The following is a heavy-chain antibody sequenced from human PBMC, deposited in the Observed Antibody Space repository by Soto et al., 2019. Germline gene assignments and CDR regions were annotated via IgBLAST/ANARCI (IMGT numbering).Heavy chain of an antibody. V-gene: IGHV1-2*02. CDR2: INPDSGAT. J-gene: IGHJ4*02. Sequence: HEHLVQSGAEVKRPGASLKVSCKASGYSFTGYYIHWVRQAPGQGLEWMGWINPDSGATNYAQNFQGRVTLTSDTSISTASMDLTSLTADATAVYYCARGDYGTGGYPFPYFDYWGQGNLVIVSS. D-gene: IGHD2-8*02. CDR3: ARGDYGTGGYPFPYFDY. CDR1: GYSFTGYY.